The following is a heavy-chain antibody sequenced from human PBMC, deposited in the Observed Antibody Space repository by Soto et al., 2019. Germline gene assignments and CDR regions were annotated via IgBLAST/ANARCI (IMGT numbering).Heavy chain of an antibody. D-gene: IGHD6-13*01. Sequence: GGSLRLSCAASGFTFSSYWMSWVRQAPGKGLEWVANIKQDGSEKYYVDSVKGRFTISRDNAKNSLYLQMNSLRAEDTAVYYCAKENGYSSSWFEFDYWGQGTLVTVSS. CDR1: GFTFSSYW. J-gene: IGHJ4*02. CDR2: IKQDGSEK. V-gene: IGHV3-7*03. CDR3: AKENGYSSSWFEFDY.